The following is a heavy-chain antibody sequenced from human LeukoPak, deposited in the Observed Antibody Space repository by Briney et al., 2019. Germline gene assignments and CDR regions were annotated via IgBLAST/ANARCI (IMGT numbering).Heavy chain of an antibody. CDR2: IYYSGST. V-gene: IGHV4-39*01. D-gene: IGHD4-17*01. J-gene: IGHJ4*01. CDR1: GSSFTSNNYY. CDR3: AFNPMTTVTSYYFDY. Sequence: PSETLSLTCTVSGSSFTSNNYYWGWIRQPPGKGLEWIGSIYYSGSTYYNPSLKSRVTISIDTSKNQFSLKLSSVTAADTAVYYCAFNPMTTVTSYYFDYWGHGALITVSS.